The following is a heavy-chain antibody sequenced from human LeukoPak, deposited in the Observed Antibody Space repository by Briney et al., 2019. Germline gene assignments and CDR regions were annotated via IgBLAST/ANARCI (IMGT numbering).Heavy chain of an antibody. CDR2: INPNSGGT. CDR1: GYTFTGYY. CDR3: ARREGDIVVVVAAYFDY. D-gene: IGHD2-15*01. J-gene: IGHJ4*02. Sequence: ASVKVSCKASGYTFTGYYMHWVRQAPGQGLDWMGWINPNSGGTNYAQKFQGRVTMTRDTSISTAYMELSRLRSDDTAVYYCARREGDIVVVVAAYFDYWGQGTLVTVSS. V-gene: IGHV1-2*02.